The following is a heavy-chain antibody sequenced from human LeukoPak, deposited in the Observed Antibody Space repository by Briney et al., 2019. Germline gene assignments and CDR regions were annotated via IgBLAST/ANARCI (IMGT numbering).Heavy chain of an antibody. CDR3: ARLSGYSSSWYGYYYYMDV. CDR2: INHSGST. D-gene: IGHD6-13*01. CDR1: GGSFSGYY. J-gene: IGHJ6*03. V-gene: IGHV4-34*01. Sequence: SETLSLTCAVYGGSFSGYYWSWIRRPPGKGLEWIGEINHSGSTNYNPSLKSRVTISVDTSKNQFSLKLSSVTAADTAVYYCARLSGYSSSWYGYYYYMDVWGKGTTVTISS.